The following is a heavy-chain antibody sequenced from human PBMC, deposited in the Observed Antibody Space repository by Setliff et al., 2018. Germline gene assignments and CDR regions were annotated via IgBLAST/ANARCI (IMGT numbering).Heavy chain of an antibody. Sequence: RASVKVSCKTSGFRFTAYDIHWMRQAPGQSLEWMGWINGVNGNTKYSQNFQGRVTFTSDTSANTAFMELSSLRSEDSSMYYCARGQTVGPNSGKDYWGQGTLVTVSS. CDR2: INGVNGNT. CDR3: ARGQTVGPNSGKDY. CDR1: GFRFTAYD. V-gene: IGHV1-3*01. J-gene: IGHJ4*02. D-gene: IGHD1-26*01.